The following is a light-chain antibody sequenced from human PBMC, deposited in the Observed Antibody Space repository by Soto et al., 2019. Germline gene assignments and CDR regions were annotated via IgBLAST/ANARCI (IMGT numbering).Light chain of an antibody. J-gene: IGLJ1*01. Sequence: QSALTQPPSASGSPGQSVTISCTGTSSDVGGYNYVSWYQQHPGKAPKVMIYEVTKRPSGVPDRFSGSKSGNTASLTVSGLQAEDEADYYCSSYGGNNNLVFGTGTKLTVL. CDR1: SSDVGGYNY. CDR2: EVT. V-gene: IGLV2-8*01. CDR3: SSYGGNNNLV.